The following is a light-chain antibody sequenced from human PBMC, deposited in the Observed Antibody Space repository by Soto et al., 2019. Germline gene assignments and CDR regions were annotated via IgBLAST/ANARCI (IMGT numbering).Light chain of an antibody. J-gene: IGKJ1*01. CDR3: GQFVSSPPRT. CDR2: GVS. CDR1: QSVGDTF. V-gene: IGKV3-20*01. Sequence: EIVLTQSPGTLSLSPGEKATLSCRASQSVGDTFLSWYQQKPGLAPRLLIYGVSNRATGIPDRFSGSGSGTDFMLTISRLEPEDFALYYCGQFVSSPPRTFGQGTKVDIK.